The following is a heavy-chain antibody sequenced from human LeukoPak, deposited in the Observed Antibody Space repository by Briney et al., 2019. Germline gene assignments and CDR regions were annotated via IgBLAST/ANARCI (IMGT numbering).Heavy chain of an antibody. D-gene: IGHD2-2*01. CDR2: IWYDGSNK. J-gene: IGHJ5*02. CDR3: AGGSRATHRVSVVPFDP. V-gene: IGHV3-33*01. CDR1: GFTFSSYG. Sequence: GGSLRLSCAASGFTFSSYGMHWVRQAPGKGLEWVAVIWYDGSNKYYADSVKGRFTISRDNSKNTLYLQMNSLRAEDTAVYYCAGGSRATHRVSVVPFDPWGQGTLVTVSS.